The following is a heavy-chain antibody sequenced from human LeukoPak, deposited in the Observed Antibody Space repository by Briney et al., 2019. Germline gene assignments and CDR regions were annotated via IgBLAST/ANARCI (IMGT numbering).Heavy chain of an antibody. CDR2: ISSSSTYI. D-gene: IGHD2-2*01. CDR3: ARNSAAVMPHFDY. Sequence: GGSLRLPCAASGFTFSSYTMNWVRQAPGRGLEWVSSISSSSTYIYYADSVKGRFTISRDNAKNSLYLQMNSLRADDTAVYYCARNSAAVMPHFDYWGQGTLVTVSS. V-gene: IGHV3-21*01. J-gene: IGHJ4*02. CDR1: GFTFSSYT.